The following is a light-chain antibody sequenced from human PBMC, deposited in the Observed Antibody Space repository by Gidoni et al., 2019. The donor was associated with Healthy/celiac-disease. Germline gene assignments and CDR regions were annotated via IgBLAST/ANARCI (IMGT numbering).Light chain of an antibody. V-gene: IGKV1-39*01. J-gene: IGKJ2*01. CDR1: QSISSY. CDR3: QQSYSPYT. CDR2: AAS. Sequence: IQMTHSPSSLSASVGDRVTITCRASQSISSYLNWYQQKPGKAPKLLIYAASSLQSGVPSRFSGSGSGTDFTLTISSLQPEDFATYYCQQSYSPYTFGQGTKLEIK.